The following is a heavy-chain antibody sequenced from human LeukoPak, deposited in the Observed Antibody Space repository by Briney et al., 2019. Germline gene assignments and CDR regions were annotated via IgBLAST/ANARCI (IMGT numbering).Heavy chain of an antibody. D-gene: IGHD3-3*01. V-gene: IGHV4-4*07. J-gene: IGHJ4*02. Sequence: LETLSLTCTVSGGLISSYYWSWIPQPAGKGLEWIGRIYTSGSTNYNPSLKSRVTMSVDTSKNQFSLKLSSVTAADTAVYYCARPAPSGFWSGSGTSPFHYSGQGTLVTVSS. CDR3: ARPAPSGFWSGSGTSPFHY. CDR2: IYTSGST. CDR1: GGLISSYY.